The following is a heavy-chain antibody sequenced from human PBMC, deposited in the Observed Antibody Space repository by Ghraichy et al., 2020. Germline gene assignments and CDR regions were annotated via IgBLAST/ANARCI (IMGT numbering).Heavy chain of an antibody. CDR1: GFTFSSYA. CDR3: AKDMGYYYDSSGYAFDI. CDR2: ISGSGGST. Sequence: GGSLRLSCAASGFTFSSYAMSWVRQAPGKGLEWVSAISGSGGSTYYADSVKGRFTISRDNSKNTLYLQMNSLRAEDTAVYYCAKDMGYYYDSSGYAFDIWGQGTMVTVSS. V-gene: IGHV3-23*01. D-gene: IGHD3-22*01. J-gene: IGHJ3*02.